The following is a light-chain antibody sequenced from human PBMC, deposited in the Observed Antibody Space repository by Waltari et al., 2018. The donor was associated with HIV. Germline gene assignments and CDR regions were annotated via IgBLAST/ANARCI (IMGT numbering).Light chain of an antibody. CDR3: QTWGTGIRV. CDR2: LNSDGSH. J-gene: IGLJ3*02. CDR1: SGHSSYA. Sequence: QLVLTQSPSASASLGASVKLTCTLSSGHSSYAIAWHQQQPEKGPRYLMKLNSDGSHSKGDVIPARFSGSSSGAERYLTISSLQSEDEADYYCQTWGTGIRVFGGGTKLTVL. V-gene: IGLV4-69*01.